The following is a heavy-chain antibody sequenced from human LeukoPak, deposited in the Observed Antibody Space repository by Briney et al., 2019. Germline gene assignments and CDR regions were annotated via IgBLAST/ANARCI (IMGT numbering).Heavy chain of an antibody. V-gene: IGHV1-69*04. CDR2: VIPILGIA. J-gene: IGHJ4*02. CDR1: GGTFSSYA. D-gene: IGHD3-22*01. Sequence: SVKVSCKASGGTFSSYAISWVRQAPGQGLEWMGRVIPILGIANYAQKFQGRVTITADKSTSTAYMELSSLRSEDTAVYYCARDPSDDSNGYRPYWGQGTLVTVSS. CDR3: ARDPSDDSNGYRPY.